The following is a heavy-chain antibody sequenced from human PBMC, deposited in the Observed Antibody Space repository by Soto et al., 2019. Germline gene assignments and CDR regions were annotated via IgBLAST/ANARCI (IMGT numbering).Heavy chain of an antibody. J-gene: IGHJ6*02. D-gene: IGHD2-21*02. CDR3: ARRRYCGYDCYHKPYYGMDV. V-gene: IGHV1-69*08. CDR1: GDTFSSYI. Sequence: QVQLVQSGAEVKKPGSSVRVSCRSSGDTFSSYIVNWLRLAPGRGLEWMGRVIPVVTTTDYEQNCRGRFTISAARSTNTGYLEMSSLRSDDTAVYYCARRRYCGYDCYHKPYYGMDVWGQGSLVTVAS. CDR2: VIPVVTTT.